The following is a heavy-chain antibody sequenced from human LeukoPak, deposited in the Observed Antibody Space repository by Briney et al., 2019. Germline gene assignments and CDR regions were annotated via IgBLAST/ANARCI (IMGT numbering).Heavy chain of an antibody. J-gene: IGHJ2*01. CDR2: IIPIFGTA. CDR3: ARDWGNYYDSSGYLVGYWYFDL. CDR1: GGTFSSYA. V-gene: IGHV1-69*05. D-gene: IGHD3-22*01. Sequence: SVKVSCKASGGTFSSYAISWVRQAPGQGLEWMGRIIPIFGTANYAQKFQGRVTITTDESTSTAYMELSSLRSEDTAVYYCARDWGNYYDSSGYLVGYWYFDLWGRGTLVTVSS.